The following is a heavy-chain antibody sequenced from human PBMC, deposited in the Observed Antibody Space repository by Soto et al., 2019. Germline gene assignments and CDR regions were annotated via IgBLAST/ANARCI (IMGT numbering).Heavy chain of an antibody. CDR3: ARVLLWFGELLSASWFYNFYYYMDV. Sequence: ASVKVSCKVSGYTLTELSMHWVRQAPGKGLEWMGGFDPEDGETIYAQKFQGRVTMTADTSTSTAYMGLRSLRSEDTAVYYCARVLLWFGELLSASWFYNFYYYMDVWGKGTTVTVSS. CDR2: FDPEDGET. CDR1: GYTLTELS. V-gene: IGHV1-24*01. D-gene: IGHD3-10*01. J-gene: IGHJ6*03.